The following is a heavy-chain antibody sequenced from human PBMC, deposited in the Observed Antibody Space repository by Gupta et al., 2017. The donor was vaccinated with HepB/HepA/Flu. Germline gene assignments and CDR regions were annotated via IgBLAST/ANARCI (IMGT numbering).Heavy chain of an antibody. J-gene: IGHJ4*02. V-gene: IGHV1-46*01. D-gene: IGHD3-16*01. CDR2: INPSGGST. CDR3: ARGPVASIMITFGGADPGGDY. Sequence: QVQLVQSGAEVKKPGASVKVSCKASGYTFTSYYMHWVRQAPGQGLEWMGIINPSGGSTSYAQKFQGRVTMTRDTSTSTVYMELSSLRSEDTAVYYCARGPVASIMITFGGADPGGDYWGQGTLVTVSS. CDR1: GYTFTSYY.